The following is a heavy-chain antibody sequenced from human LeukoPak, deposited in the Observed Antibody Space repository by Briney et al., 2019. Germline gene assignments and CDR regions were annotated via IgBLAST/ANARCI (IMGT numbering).Heavy chain of an antibody. V-gene: IGHV3-48*03. CDR3: ARALPSSWYYFDF. D-gene: IGHD6-13*01. CDR1: AFTFSSYQ. CDR2: ISTSSGTI. Sequence: PGRSLRLSCVASAFTFSSYQMSWVRQPPGKGLEWVLYISTSSGTISYADSVKGRFTTSRDSAKSSLYLQMDSLRAEDTAVYYCARALPSSWYYFDFWGQGTLVTVSS. J-gene: IGHJ4*02.